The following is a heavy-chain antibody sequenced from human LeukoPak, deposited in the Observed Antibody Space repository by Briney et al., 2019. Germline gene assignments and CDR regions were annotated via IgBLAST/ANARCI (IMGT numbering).Heavy chain of an antibody. Sequence: GGSLRLSCAASGFTFSSYWMSWVRQAPGKGLEWVANIKQDGSEKYYVDSVKSRFTISRDDAKNSLYLQMNSLRAEDTAVYYCAREGSYDAFDIWGQGTMVTVSS. CDR1: GFTFSSYW. CDR3: AREGSYDAFDI. D-gene: IGHD3-10*01. V-gene: IGHV3-7*01. CDR2: IKQDGSEK. J-gene: IGHJ3*02.